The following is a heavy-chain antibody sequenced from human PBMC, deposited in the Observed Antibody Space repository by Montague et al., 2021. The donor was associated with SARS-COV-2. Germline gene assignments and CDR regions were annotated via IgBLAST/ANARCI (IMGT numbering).Heavy chain of an antibody. J-gene: IGHJ4*02. CDR3: VRGYNYGPFDY. D-gene: IGHD5-18*01. CDR2: TTRNGDST. Sequence: SLRLSCAASGFIFDDYGMSWVRQVPGKGLEWVSGTTRNGDSTSHADSVKGRFTISRDNAKNSLSLQMNSLRAEDTAFYYCVRGYNYGPFDYWGQGILVTVSS. CDR1: GFIFDDYG. V-gene: IGHV3-20*04.